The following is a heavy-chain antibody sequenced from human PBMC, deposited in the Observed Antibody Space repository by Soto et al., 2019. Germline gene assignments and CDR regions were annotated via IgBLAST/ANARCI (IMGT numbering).Heavy chain of an antibody. D-gene: IGHD3-3*01. V-gene: IGHV4-31*03. CDR3: ARGSVTIFERLVNDAFDI. Sequence: SETLSLTCTVSGGSISSGGYYWSWIRQHPGKGLEWIGYIYYSGSTYYNPSLKSRVTISVDTSKNQFSLKLSSVTAADTAVYYCARGSVTIFERLVNDAFDIWGQGTMVTVSS. J-gene: IGHJ3*02. CDR2: IYYSGST. CDR1: GGSISSGGYY.